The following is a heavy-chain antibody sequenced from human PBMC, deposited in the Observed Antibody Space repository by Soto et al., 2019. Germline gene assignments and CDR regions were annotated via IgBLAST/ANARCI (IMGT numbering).Heavy chain of an antibody. Sequence: SQAMSLTCAISGDSVSSDSAAWNWIRQSPSRGLEWLGRTYYRSRWDNEYAVSVKSRITVNPDTSKNQFSLQRNSVTPEDTAVYYCAGPTSLQWYYIDVWDQGTTVTVSS. CDR3: AGPTSLQWYYIDV. CDR2: TYYRSRWDN. J-gene: IGHJ6*03. CDR1: GDSVSSDSAA. D-gene: IGHD1-26*01. V-gene: IGHV6-1*01.